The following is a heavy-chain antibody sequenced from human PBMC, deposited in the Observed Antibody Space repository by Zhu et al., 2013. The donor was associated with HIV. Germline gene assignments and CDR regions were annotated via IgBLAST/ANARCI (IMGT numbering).Heavy chain of an antibody. Sequence: QVQLQESGPGLVKPSQTLSLTCTVSGGSISSGDYYWSWIRQPPGKGLEWIGYIYYSGSTYYNPSLKSRVTISVDTSKNQFSLKLSSVTAADTAVYYCARGARITMVRGGKNWFDPWGPGEPWSPSPQ. CDR3: ARGARITMVRGGKNWFDP. CDR1: GGSISSGDYY. CDR2: IYYSGST. D-gene: IGHD3-10*01. V-gene: IGHV4-30-4*01. J-gene: IGHJ5*02.